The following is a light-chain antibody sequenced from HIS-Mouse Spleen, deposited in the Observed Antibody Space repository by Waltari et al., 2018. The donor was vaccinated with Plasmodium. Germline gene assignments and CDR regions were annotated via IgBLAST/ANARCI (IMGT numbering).Light chain of an antibody. V-gene: IGLV3-10*01. CDR2: EDS. CDR3: YSTDSSGNHRV. CDR1: ALPKKY. Sequence: GQTARITCSGDALPKKYAYWYQQKSGQAPSLVIYEDSKRPSGIPERFSGSSTETMATLTISGAQVEDEADYYCYSTDSSGNHRVFGGGTKLTVL. J-gene: IGLJ3*02.